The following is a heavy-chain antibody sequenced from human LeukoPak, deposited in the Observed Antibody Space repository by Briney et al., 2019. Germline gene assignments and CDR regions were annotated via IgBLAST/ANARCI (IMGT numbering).Heavy chain of an antibody. Sequence: PGGTLRLSCAAAGFTFSHYGMSWVRQAPGKGLEWVSSVSGSGNKTYYADSVKGRFTISRDNAKNSLYLQMNSLRAEDTAVYYCARADWGTAMIDYWGQGTLVTVSS. V-gene: IGHV3-21*01. D-gene: IGHD5-18*01. CDR2: VSGSGNKT. J-gene: IGHJ4*02. CDR1: GFTFSHYG. CDR3: ARADWGTAMIDY.